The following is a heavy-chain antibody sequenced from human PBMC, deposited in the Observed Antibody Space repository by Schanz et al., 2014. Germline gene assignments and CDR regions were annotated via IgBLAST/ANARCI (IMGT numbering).Heavy chain of an antibody. J-gene: IGHJ3*01. V-gene: IGHV1-46*01. CDR3: ATMWGYCTATACQILEVLDV. D-gene: IGHD2-8*02. CDR2: INPSGGST. Sequence: QVQLVQSGADVKKPGSSVRVSCKASRSTFSSYTISWVRQARGQGLEWMGIINPSGGSTRYGQKFQGRITVTTDTSTSTVYLELSSLRSDDTAMYYCATMWGYCTATACQILEVLDVWGQGTMVTVSS. CDR1: RSTFSSYT.